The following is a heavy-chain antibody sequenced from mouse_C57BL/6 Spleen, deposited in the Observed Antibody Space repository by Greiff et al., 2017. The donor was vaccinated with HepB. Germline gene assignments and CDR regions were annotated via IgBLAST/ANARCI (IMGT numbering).Heavy chain of an antibody. V-gene: IGHV3-1*01. Sequence: EVQVVESGPGMVKPSQSLSLTCTVTGYSITSGYDWHWIRHFPGNKLEWMGYISYSGSTNYNPSLKSRISITHDTSKNHFFLKLNSVTTEDTATYYCARGGITTVVGQGFAYWGQGTLVTVSA. J-gene: IGHJ3*01. CDR1: GYSITSGYD. D-gene: IGHD1-1*01. CDR2: ISYSGST. CDR3: ARGGITTVVGQGFAY.